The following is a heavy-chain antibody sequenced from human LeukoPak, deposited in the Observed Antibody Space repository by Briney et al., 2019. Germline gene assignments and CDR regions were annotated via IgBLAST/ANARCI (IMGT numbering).Heavy chain of an antibody. CDR1: RFPFSTYA. V-gene: IGHV3-23*01. Sequence: GGSLRLSCAVSRFPFSTYAMSWVRQAPGQGPEWVSAISANGADEYYADSVRGRFTISRDNSENTLFLQMTSLDVEDTAVYYCANYRKPQGLDYWGQGTLVTVSS. CDR2: ISANGADE. D-gene: IGHD1-14*01. CDR3: ANYRKPQGLDY. J-gene: IGHJ4*02.